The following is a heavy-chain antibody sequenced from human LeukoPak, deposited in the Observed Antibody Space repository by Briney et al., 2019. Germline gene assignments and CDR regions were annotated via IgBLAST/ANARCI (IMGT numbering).Heavy chain of an antibody. J-gene: IGHJ4*02. CDR2: IYNGGTT. D-gene: IGHD3-10*01. V-gene: IGHV3-53*01. CDR1: GFTVSTNY. Sequence: GGSLRLSCAASGFTVSTNYMSWVRQAPGRGLEWVSVIYNGGTTHYADSVKGRFTISRDHSQNTLYLQVHNLRVEDTAVYSCAREGASSLVRGVIGYWGPGTLVTVSS. CDR3: AREGASSLVRGVIGY.